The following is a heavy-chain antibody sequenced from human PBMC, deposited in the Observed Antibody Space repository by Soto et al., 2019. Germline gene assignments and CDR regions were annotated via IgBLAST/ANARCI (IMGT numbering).Heavy chain of an antibody. CDR1: GFTFSSYG. CDR2: IWYDGSNK. J-gene: IGHJ3*01. Sequence: QVQLVESGGGVVQPGRSLRLSCAASGFTFSSYGMHWVRQAPGKGLEWVAVIWYDGSNKYYADTVKGRFTISRDNSTITLYMQMNSGRAEGTAVQDSARSDSLTGYPSAQDAVDFWGQGTMVTVSS. D-gene: IGHD3-9*01. V-gene: IGHV3-33*01. CDR3: ARSDSLTGYPSAQDAVDF.